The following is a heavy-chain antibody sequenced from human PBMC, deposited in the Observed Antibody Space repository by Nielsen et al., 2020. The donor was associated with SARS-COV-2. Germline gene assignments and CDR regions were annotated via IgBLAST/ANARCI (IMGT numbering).Heavy chain of an antibody. CDR3: ARDLSSGYGMDV. CDR2: IDWDDDK. Sequence: GPTLVKPTQTLTLTCTFSGFSLTTSGTRVSWVRQPPGKALEWLARIDWDDDKFYNTSLKTRLSISRATLEDQVVLTMTNMDPVDTATYYCARDLSSGYGMDVWGQGISVTVSS. CDR1: GFSLTTSGTR. J-gene: IGHJ6*02. V-gene: IGHV2-70*04.